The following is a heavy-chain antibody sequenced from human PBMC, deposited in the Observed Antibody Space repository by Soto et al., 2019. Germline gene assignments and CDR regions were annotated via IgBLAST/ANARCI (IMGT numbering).Heavy chain of an antibody. D-gene: IGHD3-10*01. J-gene: IGHJ6*02. CDR3: ARGGEGSGSYYPYYYYYYGMDV. CDR2: ISAYNGNT. V-gene: IGHV1-18*04. CDR1: GYTFTSYG. Sequence: ASVKVSCKASGYTFTSYGISWVRQAPGQGLEWMGWISAYNGNTNYAQKLQGRVTMTTDTSTSTAYMELRSLRAEDTAVYYCARGGEGSGSYYPYYYYYYGMDVWGQGTTVTVSS.